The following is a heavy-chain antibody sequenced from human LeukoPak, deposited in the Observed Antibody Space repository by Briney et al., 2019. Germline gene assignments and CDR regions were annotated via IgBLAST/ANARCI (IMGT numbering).Heavy chain of an antibody. V-gene: IGHV1-18*01. D-gene: IGHD3-22*01. J-gene: IGHJ4*02. CDR1: GYTLTELS. CDR2: ISAYNGNT. CDR3: ARDRYYDSSGYYYRY. Sequence: GASVKVSCKVSGYTLTELSMHWVRQAPGQGLEWMGWISAYNGNTNYAQKLQGRVTMTTDTSTSTAYMELRSLRSDDTAVYYCARDRYYDSSGYYYRYWGQGTLVTVSS.